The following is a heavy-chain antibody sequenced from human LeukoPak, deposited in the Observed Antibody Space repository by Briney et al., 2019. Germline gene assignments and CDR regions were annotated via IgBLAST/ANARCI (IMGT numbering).Heavy chain of an antibody. D-gene: IGHD1-26*01. CDR1: GGTFSIYA. CDR3: AVGGSYYEFAFDI. J-gene: IGHJ3*02. CDR2: VIPIFGTA. V-gene: IGHV1-69*13. Sequence: ASVKVSCTASGGTFSIYAISWVRQAPGQGLEWMGGVIPIFGTANYAQKFQGRVTITADESTSTAYMELSSLRSEDTAVYYCAVGGSYYEFAFDIWGQGTMVTVSS.